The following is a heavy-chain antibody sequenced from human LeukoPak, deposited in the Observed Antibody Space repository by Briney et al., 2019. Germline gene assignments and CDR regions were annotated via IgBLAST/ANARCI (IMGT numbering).Heavy chain of an antibody. D-gene: IGHD2-15*01. CDR3: ARQAYCSGGSCLLYNWFDP. CDR1: GGSISSSSYY. CDR2: IYYSGST. Sequence: SETLSLTCTVSGGSISSSSYYWGWIRQPPGKGLEWIGSIYYSGSTYYNPSLKSRVTISVGTSKNQFSLKLSSVTAADTAVYYCARQAYCSGGSCLLYNWFDPWGQGTLVTVSS. J-gene: IGHJ5*02. V-gene: IGHV4-39*01.